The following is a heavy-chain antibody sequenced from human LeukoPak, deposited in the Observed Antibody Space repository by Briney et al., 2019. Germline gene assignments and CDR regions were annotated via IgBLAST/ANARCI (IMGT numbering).Heavy chain of an antibody. CDR2: INHGGST. CDR1: GGSFSGYY. D-gene: IGHD3-9*01. CDR3: AGEGVYYDILAAYYRPYYFDF. J-gene: IGHJ4*02. Sequence: SETLSLTCAVYGGSFSGYYWSWIRQPPGKGLEWIGAINHGGSTNYNPSLKSRLTISVDTSKNQFSLKLSSVTAADTAVYYCAGEGVYYDILAAYYRPYYFDFWGQGTLVTVYS. V-gene: IGHV4-34*01.